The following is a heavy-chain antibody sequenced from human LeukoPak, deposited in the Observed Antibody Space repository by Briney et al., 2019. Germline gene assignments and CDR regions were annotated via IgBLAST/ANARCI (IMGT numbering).Heavy chain of an antibody. J-gene: IGHJ4*02. Sequence: GRCLRLSCAAAGLTFSRNWMHWVRQAPGKGLGWVSRINSDGSITNYADSVKGRFTISRDNAKNTLYLQMSSLRAEDTADYYCAKIDAYWGQGTLVTVSS. CDR3: AKIDAY. CDR2: INSDGSIT. V-gene: IGHV3-74*01. CDR1: GLTFSRNW.